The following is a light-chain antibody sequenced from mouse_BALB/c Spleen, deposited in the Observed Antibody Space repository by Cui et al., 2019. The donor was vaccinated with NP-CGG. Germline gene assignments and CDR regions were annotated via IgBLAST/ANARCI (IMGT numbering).Light chain of an antibody. V-gene: IGLV1*01. CDR2: GTN. Sequence: QAVFTQESALTTSPGETVTLTCRSSTGAVTTSNYANWVQEKADHLFTGLIGGTNNRVPGVSARFSGSLIGDKAALTITGAQTEDEAIYFCALWYSNHWVFGGGTKLTVL. J-gene: IGLJ1*01. CDR3: ALWYSNHWV. CDR1: TGAVTTSNY.